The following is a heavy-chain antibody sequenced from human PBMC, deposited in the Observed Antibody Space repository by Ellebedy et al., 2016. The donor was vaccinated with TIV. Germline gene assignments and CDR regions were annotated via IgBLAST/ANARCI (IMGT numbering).Heavy chain of an antibody. J-gene: IGHJ4*02. Sequence: PGGSLRLSCAASGLAVSSNYMTRVRQAPGKGLEWVATINQGGSETYYVDSVKGRFTISRDNSKNSLYLQMNSLRADDTALYYCASAARGSGAYESFWGQGTLVTVSS. CDR2: INQGGSET. CDR3: ASAARGSGAYESF. CDR1: GLAVSSNY. V-gene: IGHV3-7*01. D-gene: IGHD5-12*01.